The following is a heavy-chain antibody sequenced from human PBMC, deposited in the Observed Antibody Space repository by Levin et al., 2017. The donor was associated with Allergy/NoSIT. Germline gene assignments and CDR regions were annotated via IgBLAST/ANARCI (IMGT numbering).Heavy chain of an antibody. CDR3: ATYSSGWYYFDY. CDR1: GFSFSDYY. CDR2: VDYSAGII. J-gene: IGHJ4*02. V-gene: IGHV3-11*01. D-gene: IGHD6-19*01. Sequence: PGGSLRLSCAASGFSFSDYYMSWIRQAPGKGLEWVSSVDYSAGIIHYADSLKGRFTISRDNAKNSLYLQMNSLRAEDTAMYYCATYSSGWYYFDYWGQGTLVTVSS.